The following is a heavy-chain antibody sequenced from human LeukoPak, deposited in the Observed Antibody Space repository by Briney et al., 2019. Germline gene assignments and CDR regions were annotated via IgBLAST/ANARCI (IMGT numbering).Heavy chain of an antibody. CDR3: AKDRTRSGSRTHYYGSGSYYRLPDY. Sequence: GGSLRLSCAASGITFSSYGMSWVRQAPGKGLEWVSAISGSGGSTYYADSVKGRFTISRDNSKNTLYLQMNSLRAEDTAVYYCAKDRTRSGSRTHYYGSGSYYRLPDYWGQGTLVTVSS. V-gene: IGHV3-23*01. J-gene: IGHJ4*02. CDR1: GITFSSYG. D-gene: IGHD3-10*01. CDR2: ISGSGGST.